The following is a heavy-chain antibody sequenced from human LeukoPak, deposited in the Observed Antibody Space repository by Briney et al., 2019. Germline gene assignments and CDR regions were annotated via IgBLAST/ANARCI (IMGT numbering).Heavy chain of an antibody. CDR2: IGVDSGNT. CDR1: GFTFNTSG. CDR3: AAVCSPNCGPDS. J-gene: IGHJ4*02. Sequence: ASVTVSCKASGFTFNTSGVQWVRQARGQRLEWIGLIGVDSGNTNYAQKFQERVTITRDLSTSTAYMELTSLRSEDTAVYYCAAVCSPNCGPDSWGQGTLVTVSA. V-gene: IGHV1-58*01. D-gene: IGHD1-1*01.